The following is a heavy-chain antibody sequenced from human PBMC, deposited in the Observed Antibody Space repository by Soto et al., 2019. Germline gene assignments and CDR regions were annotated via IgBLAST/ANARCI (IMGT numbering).Heavy chain of an antibody. CDR1: GFTFSNAW. J-gene: IGHJ3*02. CDR3: HSVIVVVPAANSPAFDI. Sequence: GGSLRLSCAASGFTFSNAWMNWVRQAPGKGLEWVGRIKSKTDGGTTDYAAPVKGRFPISRDDSKNTLYLQMNSLKTEDTAVYYCHSVIVVVPAANSPAFDIWGQGTMVTVSS. V-gene: IGHV3-15*07. CDR2: IKSKTDGGTT. D-gene: IGHD2-2*01.